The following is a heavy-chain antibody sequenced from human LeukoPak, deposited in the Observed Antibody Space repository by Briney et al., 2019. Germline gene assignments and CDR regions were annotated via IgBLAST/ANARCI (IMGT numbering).Heavy chain of an antibody. CDR2: INPNSGGT. Sequence: ASVKVSCKASGYTFTGYYMHWVRQAPGHGLEWMGWINPNSGGTNYEQRFQGRVTMTRDTSISTAYMELSRLRSDDTAVYYCARDAGSCSSTSCYTWFDPWGQGTLVTVSS. CDR1: GYTFTGYY. D-gene: IGHD2-2*02. V-gene: IGHV1-2*02. J-gene: IGHJ5*02. CDR3: ARDAGSCSSTSCYTWFDP.